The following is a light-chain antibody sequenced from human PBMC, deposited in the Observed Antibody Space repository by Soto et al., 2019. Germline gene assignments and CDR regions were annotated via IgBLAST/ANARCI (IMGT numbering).Light chain of an antibody. CDR3: SSYAGSNNPYV. CDR2: EVT. CDR1: SGDIGGYDY. Sequence: QSVLSQLPSASGSPGQSVTISCTGTSGDIGGYDYVSWYQQHPGKAPKLMIYEVTKRPLGVPDRFSGSKSGNTASLTVSGLQAEDEADYYCSSYAGSNNPYVFGTGTKVTV. J-gene: IGLJ1*01. V-gene: IGLV2-8*01.